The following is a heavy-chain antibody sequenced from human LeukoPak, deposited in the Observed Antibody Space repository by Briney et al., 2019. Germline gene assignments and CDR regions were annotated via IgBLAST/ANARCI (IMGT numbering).Heavy chain of an antibody. Sequence: SETLSLTCAVSGGSISSSNWWSWVRQPPGKGLEWIGEIYHSGSTNYNPSLKSRVTISVDKSNNQFSLKLSSVTAADTAVYYCARIPYYYDSSGAANDAFDIWGQGTMVTVSS. CDR3: ARIPYYYDSSGAANDAFDI. J-gene: IGHJ3*02. CDR1: GGSISSSNW. D-gene: IGHD3-22*01. CDR2: IYHSGST. V-gene: IGHV4-4*02.